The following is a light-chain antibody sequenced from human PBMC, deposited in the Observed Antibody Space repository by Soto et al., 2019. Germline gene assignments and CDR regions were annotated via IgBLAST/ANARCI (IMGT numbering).Light chain of an antibody. CDR1: QSLLFRDGNTY. J-gene: IGKJ2*01. Sequence: DVVMTQSPLSLPVTLGQPASISCRSSQSLLFRDGNTYLNWFHQRPGRSPRRLIYNVSNRDFGVPDRFSGSGSDTDFTLKISRVEAEDVGVYYCMQGTHWRYTFGQGTMLEI. V-gene: IGKV2-30*01. CDR3: MQGTHWRYT. CDR2: NVS.